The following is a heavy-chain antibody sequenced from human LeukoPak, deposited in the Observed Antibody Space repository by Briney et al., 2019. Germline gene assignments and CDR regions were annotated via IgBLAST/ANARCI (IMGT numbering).Heavy chain of an antibody. D-gene: IGHD4-17*01. J-gene: IGHJ5*02. CDR1: GYTFTSYG. CDR2: ISAYNGNT. CDR3: ARDPGPIYGDYEKISWFDP. Sequence: GASVKVSCKASGYTFTSYGISWVRQAPGQGLEWMGWISAYNGNTNYAQKFQGRVTLTRDTSASTAYMELSSLRSEDTAVYYCARDPGPIYGDYEKISWFDPWGQGTLVTVSS. V-gene: IGHV1-18*01.